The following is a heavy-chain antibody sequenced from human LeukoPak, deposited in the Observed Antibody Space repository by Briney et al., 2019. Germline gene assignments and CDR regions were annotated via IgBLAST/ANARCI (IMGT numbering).Heavy chain of an antibody. CDR1: GYTFTSYD. D-gene: IGHD2-2*01. CDR2: MNPNSGNT. Sequence: ASVKVSCKASGYTFTSYDINWVRQATGQGLEWMGWMNPNSGNTGYAQKFQGRVTITRNTSISTAYMELSSLRSEDTAVYYCARGIWGVSSILFGSRFVGREYYFDYWGQGALVTVSS. V-gene: IGHV1-8*03. J-gene: IGHJ4*02. CDR3: ARGIWGVSSILFGSRFVGREYYFDY.